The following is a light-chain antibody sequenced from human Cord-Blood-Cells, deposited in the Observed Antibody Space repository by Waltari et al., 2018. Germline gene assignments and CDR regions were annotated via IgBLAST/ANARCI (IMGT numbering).Light chain of an antibody. CDR2: DVS. CDR1: SSDVGGYTY. J-gene: IGLJ2*01. Sequence: SALTPPASAPGSPGQSITLSRTASSSDVGGYTYVSWCQQHPGKAPKLMIYDVSNRSSGVSKRFSGSKSGNTASLTISGLQAEDEADYYCSSYTSSSTLVFGGGTKLTVL. V-gene: IGLV2-14*01. CDR3: SSYTSSSTLV.